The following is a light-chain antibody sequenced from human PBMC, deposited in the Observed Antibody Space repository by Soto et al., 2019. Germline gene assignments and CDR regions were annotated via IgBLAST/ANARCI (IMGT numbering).Light chain of an antibody. Sequence: IQMTQSPSYLSASVGDRVTISCRTSQGINNYLNWYQQKAGEAPRLLIYSVSTLQSGVPSRFSGSGSGTNFTFTISSLQPEDYATYYCQESYSVRTFGLGTKVDIK. J-gene: IGKJ1*01. CDR3: QESYSVRT. CDR2: SVS. V-gene: IGKV1-39*01. CDR1: QGINNY.